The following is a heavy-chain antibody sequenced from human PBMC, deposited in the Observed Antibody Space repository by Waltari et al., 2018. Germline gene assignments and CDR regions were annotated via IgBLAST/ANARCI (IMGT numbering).Heavy chain of an antibody. J-gene: IGHJ4*02. D-gene: IGHD2-15*01. CDR3: ARETSRLGYCSGGSCYEVDY. CDR1: GRSISSHY. V-gene: IGHV4-59*11. CDR2: IYYSGST. Sequence: QVQLQESGPGLVQPSEILSLTCPVPGRSISSHYWSWIRQPPGTGLEWIGYIYYSGSTNYNPSLKSRVTISVDTSKNQFSLKLSSVTAADTAVYYCARETSRLGYCSGGSCYEVDYWGQGTLVTVSS.